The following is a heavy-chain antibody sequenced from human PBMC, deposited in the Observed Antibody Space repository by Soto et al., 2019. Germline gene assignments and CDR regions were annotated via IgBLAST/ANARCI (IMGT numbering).Heavy chain of an antibody. J-gene: IGHJ4*02. CDR2: ISAYNGNT. CDR3: ARAKFNSGWSLFDS. V-gene: IGHV1-18*04. Sequence: XSVKVSCKASGYPFTSYGIIWVRQAPGQGLEWMGWISAYNGNTNYAQKLQGRVTMTTDTSTSTAYMELRSLRSDDTAVYYCARAKFNSGWSLFDSWGQGTLVTV. CDR1: GYPFTSYG. D-gene: IGHD6-19*01.